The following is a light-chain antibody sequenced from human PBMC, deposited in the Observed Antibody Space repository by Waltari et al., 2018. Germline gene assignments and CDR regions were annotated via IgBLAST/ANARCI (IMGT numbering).Light chain of an antibody. CDR2: DAS. J-gene: IGKJ4*01. Sequence: EVVLTQSPATLSLSPGESATLSCRASQSISVYVAWYQPRPGQPPRLLIHDASIRATGIPARFSGSGSGTDFTLTIDTLEPEDFAIYYCQHRSTWPHFAGGTKVEVK. CDR1: QSISVY. CDR3: QHRSTWPH. V-gene: IGKV3-11*01.